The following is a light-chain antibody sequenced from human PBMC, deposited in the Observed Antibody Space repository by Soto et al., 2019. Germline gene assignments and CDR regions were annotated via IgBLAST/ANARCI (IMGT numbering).Light chain of an antibody. CDR3: QQYNHWPLT. J-gene: IGKJ4*02. CDR1: QSVSSK. CDR2: DAS. V-gene: IGKV3D-15*01. Sequence: EIVMTQSPATLSVSPGERATFSCRASQSVSSKLAWYQQKPGQAPRLLIYDASTRATGIPARFSGSGSGTEFTLTISSLQAEDFVVYYCQQYNHWPLTFGGGTKVEIK.